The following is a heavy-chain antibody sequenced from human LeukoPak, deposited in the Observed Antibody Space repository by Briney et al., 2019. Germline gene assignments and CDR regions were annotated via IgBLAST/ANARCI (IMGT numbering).Heavy chain of an antibody. CDR3: ARGRPRVYYYYYYGMDV. J-gene: IGHJ6*02. CDR1: GYTFTSYG. CDR2: ISAYSGDT. Sequence: ASVKVSCKASGYTFTSYGISWVRQAPGQGLEWMGWISAYSGDTNYAQKFQGRATMATDTSTSTAYMELSSLRSEDTAVYYCARGRPRVYYYYYYGMDVWGQGTTVTVSS. V-gene: IGHV1-18*01. D-gene: IGHD3-10*01.